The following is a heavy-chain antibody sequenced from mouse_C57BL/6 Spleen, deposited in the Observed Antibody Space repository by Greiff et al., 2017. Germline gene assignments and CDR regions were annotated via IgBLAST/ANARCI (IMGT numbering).Heavy chain of an antibody. D-gene: IGHD1-1*01. Sequence: QVTLKVSGPGLLQSSQTLSLTCSFSGFSLSTSGMGVSWIRQPSGKGLEWLAHIYWDDDKRYNPSLKSRLTISKDTSRNQVFLKITSVDTADTATYYCARRGGYGSSYDWYFDVWGTGTTVTVSS. CDR2: IYWDDDK. V-gene: IGHV8-12*01. J-gene: IGHJ1*03. CDR3: ARRGGYGSSYDWYFDV. CDR1: GFSLSTSGMG.